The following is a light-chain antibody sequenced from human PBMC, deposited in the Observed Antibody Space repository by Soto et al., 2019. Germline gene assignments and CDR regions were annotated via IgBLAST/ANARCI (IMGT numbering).Light chain of an antibody. J-gene: IGKJ1*01. CDR1: QSVRRDY. V-gene: IGKV3-20*01. CDR2: GAS. CDR3: QQSGRHRSS. Sequence: IAVTKSAVNLSPDTADPVTLSCRASQSVRRDYLAWLQQKPGQAPRVLIYGASSRAAGTPDRFSGSGSGTDFTLTICSLEPEDFAVYCCQQSGRHRSSFGQGTKVEIK.